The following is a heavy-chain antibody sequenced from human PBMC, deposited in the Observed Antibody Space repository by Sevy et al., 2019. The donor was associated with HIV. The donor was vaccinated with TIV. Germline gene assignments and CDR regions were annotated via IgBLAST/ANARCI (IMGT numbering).Heavy chain of an antibody. V-gene: IGHV3-66*01. CDR2: IYSGGNT. J-gene: IGHJ6*02. CDR3: SRSRNLYSSGYYYYYGMDV. D-gene: IGHD6-19*01. Sequence: GGSLRLSCAASGFTVSSNYMTWGRQAPGKGLEWVSVIYSGGNTYYADSVKGRFTISRDNSKNTLYLQMNSLRAEDTAVYYCSRSRNLYSSGYYYYYGMDVWGQGTTVTVSS. CDR1: GFTVSSNY.